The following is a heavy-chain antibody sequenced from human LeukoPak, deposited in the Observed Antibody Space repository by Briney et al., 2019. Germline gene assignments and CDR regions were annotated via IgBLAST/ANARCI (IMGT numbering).Heavy chain of an antibody. CDR1: GFTFSSYE. Sequence: PGGSLRLSCAASGFTFSSYEMNWVRQAPGKGLEWVSYISSSGSTIYYADSVKGRFTISRDNAKNSLYLQMNSLRAEDTAVYYCARGYSSSEVAFDIWGQGTMVTVSS. CDR3: ARGYSSSEVAFDI. J-gene: IGHJ3*02. D-gene: IGHD6-13*01. V-gene: IGHV3-48*03. CDR2: ISSSGSTI.